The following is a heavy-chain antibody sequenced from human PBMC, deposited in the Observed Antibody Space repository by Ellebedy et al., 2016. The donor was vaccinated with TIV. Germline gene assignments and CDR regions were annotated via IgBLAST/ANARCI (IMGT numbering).Heavy chain of an antibody. J-gene: IGHJ6*02. CDR1: GYTFSSYW. D-gene: IGHD2-8*01. V-gene: IGHV3-74*01. Sequence: GGSLRLSCAASGYTFSSYWMHWVRQAPGKGLVWVSRIDEYGRITDYADSVEGRFTISRDNAKNTLYLQMNSLRADDTAVYYCARDLYYGIDFWGQGTTVTVSS. CDR3: ARDLYYGIDF. CDR2: IDEYGRIT.